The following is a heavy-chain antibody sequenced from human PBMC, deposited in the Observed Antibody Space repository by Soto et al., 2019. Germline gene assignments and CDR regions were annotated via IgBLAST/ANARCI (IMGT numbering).Heavy chain of an antibody. CDR3: AKGGYSGYDLGPEYLAI. CDR2: ISYNGVTTDAT. D-gene: IGHD5-12*01. Sequence: QVQLQESGPGLVKPSETLSLSCTVSGGSITSYYWTWIRQPPGKGLEWIGYISYNGVTTDATNYNHSRKSLVTNSGDASNSRFALKLTSVTAEDTDVYYCAKGGYSGYDLGPEYLAIWGQGTLVTVSS. V-gene: IGHV4-59*01. CDR1: GGSITSYY. J-gene: IGHJ4*02.